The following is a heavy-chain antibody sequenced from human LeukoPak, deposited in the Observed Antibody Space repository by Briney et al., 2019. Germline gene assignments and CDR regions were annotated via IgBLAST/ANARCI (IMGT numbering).Heavy chain of an antibody. J-gene: IGHJ4*02. Sequence: GGSLRLSCAASGFTFSTYNMNWVRQAPGKGLEWVSSISSTSTYIYYADSVKGRFTISRDNAKNSLYLQMNSLRADDTAIYYCARDFWGAYRVDFYDYWGQGALVTVSS. V-gene: IGHV3-21*01. CDR3: ARDFWGAYRVDFYDY. CDR2: ISSTSTYI. CDR1: GFTFSTYN. D-gene: IGHD3-3*01.